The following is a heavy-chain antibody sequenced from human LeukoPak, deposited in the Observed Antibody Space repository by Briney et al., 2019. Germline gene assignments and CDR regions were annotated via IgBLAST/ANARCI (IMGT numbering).Heavy chain of an antibody. CDR1: GLTFTDYA. CDR3: AKARTPYNSGFDY. CDR2: ISASGSTT. V-gene: IGHV3-23*01. D-gene: IGHD6-19*01. J-gene: IGHJ4*02. Sequence: GGSLRLSCAASGLTFTDYAMGWVRQAPGQGLEWALTISASGSTTYYADSVRGRFTISRDNSKNTLSLQMSSLRAEDTAVYYCAKARTPYNSGFDYWGQGTLVAVSS.